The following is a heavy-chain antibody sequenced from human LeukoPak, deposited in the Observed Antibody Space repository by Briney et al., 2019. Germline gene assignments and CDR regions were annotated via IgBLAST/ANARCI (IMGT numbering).Heavy chain of an antibody. CDR1: GGSFSGYYWSDYY. D-gene: IGHD6-6*01. Sequence: SQTLSLTCTVYGGSFSGYYWSDYYWSWIRQPPGKGLEWIGEISHSGSTNYNPSLKSRVTISVDTSKNQFSLKLSSVTAADTAVYYCASLQYSSSSGGHYYYYYMDVWGKGTTVTVSS. CDR3: ASLQYSSSSGGHYYYYYMDV. V-gene: IGHV4-34*01. J-gene: IGHJ6*03. CDR2: ISHSGST.